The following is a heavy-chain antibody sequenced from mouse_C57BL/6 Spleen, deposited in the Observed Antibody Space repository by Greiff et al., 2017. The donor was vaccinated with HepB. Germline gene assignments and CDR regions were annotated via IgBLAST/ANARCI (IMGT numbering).Heavy chain of an antibody. J-gene: IGHJ2*01. Sequence: EVQLVESGGGLVKPGGSLKLSCAASGFTLSDYGLHWVRQAPEKGLEWVAYISSGSSTIYYADTVKGRFTISRDNAKNTLFLQMTILRSEDTAMYDCARPEYYGSSPFDDWGQGTTLTVSS. V-gene: IGHV5-17*01. D-gene: IGHD1-1*01. CDR3: ARPEYYGSSPFDD. CDR2: ISSGSSTI. CDR1: GFTLSDYG.